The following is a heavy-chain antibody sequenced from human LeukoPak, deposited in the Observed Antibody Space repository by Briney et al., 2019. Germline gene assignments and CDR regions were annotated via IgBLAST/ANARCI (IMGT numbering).Heavy chain of an antibody. CDR2: ISGSADST. CDR3: AETVTGPVDY. CDR1: GFTFSSYA. V-gene: IGHV3-23*01. D-gene: IGHD1-14*01. J-gene: IGHJ4*02. Sequence: GGSLRLSCAASGFTFSSYAMSWVRQAPGKGLEWVSAISGSADSTYYADSVKGRFTISRDNSKSTLYLQMNSLRAEDTAVYYCAETVTGPVDYWGQGTLVTVSS.